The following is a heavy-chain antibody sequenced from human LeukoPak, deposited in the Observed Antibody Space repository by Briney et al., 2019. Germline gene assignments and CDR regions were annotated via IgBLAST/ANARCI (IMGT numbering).Heavy chain of an antibody. CDR3: ARVLNYYDSSGYYFSY. V-gene: IGHV3-30-3*01. Sequence: GRSLRLSCAASGFTFSYYTMHWVRQAPGKGLEWVAVISYDGSNKYYADSVKGRFTIFRDNSKNTLYLQMNSLRAEDTAVYYCARVLNYYDSSGYYFSYWGQGTLVTVSS. CDR1: GFTFSYYT. D-gene: IGHD3-22*01. CDR2: ISYDGSNK. J-gene: IGHJ4*02.